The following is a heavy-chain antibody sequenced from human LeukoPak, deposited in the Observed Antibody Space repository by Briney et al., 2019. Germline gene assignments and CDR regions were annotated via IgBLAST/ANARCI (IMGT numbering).Heavy chain of an antibody. D-gene: IGHD3-10*01. CDR3: ARERSKLYGSGSYFH. CDR1: GFTFSDYY. V-gene: IGHV3-11*04. Sequence: GGSLRLSCAASGFTFSDYYMSWLRQAPGKGLEGVSYISSSGSTIYYADSVKGRFTISRDNAKNSLYLQMNSLRAEDTAVYYCARERSKLYGSGSYFHWGQGTLVTVSS. CDR2: ISSSGSTI. J-gene: IGHJ4*02.